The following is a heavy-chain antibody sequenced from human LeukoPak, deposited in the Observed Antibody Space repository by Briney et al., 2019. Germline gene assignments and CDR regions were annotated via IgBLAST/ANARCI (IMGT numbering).Heavy chain of an antibody. D-gene: IGHD3-9*01. J-gene: IGHJ4*02. CDR2: IKQDGSEK. CDR1: GFTFSSYE. Sequence: GGSLRLSCAASGFTFSSYEMNWVRRAPGKGLEWVANIKQDGSEKKYVDSVKGRFTISRDNAKNSLYLQMNSLRAEDTAVYYCARDHQDYDILTGYDALNLGFDYWGQGTLVTVSS. CDR3: ARDHQDYDILTGYDALNLGFDY. V-gene: IGHV3-7*01.